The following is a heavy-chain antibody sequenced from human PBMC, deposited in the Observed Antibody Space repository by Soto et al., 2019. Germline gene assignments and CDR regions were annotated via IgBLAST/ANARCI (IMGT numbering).Heavy chain of an antibody. CDR1: GGSISSGGYY. J-gene: IGHJ6*02. CDR3: AGGGGNWYYYYYGMDV. Sequence: QVQLQESGPGLVKPSQTLSLTCTVSGGSISSGGYYWSWIRQHPGKGLEWIGYIYYSGSTYYNPSLKRRVTISVDTSKNQFSLKLSSVTAADTAVYYCAGGGGNWYYYYYGMDVWGQGTTVTVSS. V-gene: IGHV4-31*03. CDR2: IYYSGST. D-gene: IGHD2-15*01.